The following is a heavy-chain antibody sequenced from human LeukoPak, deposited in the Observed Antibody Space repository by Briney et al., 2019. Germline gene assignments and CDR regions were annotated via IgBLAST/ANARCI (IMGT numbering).Heavy chain of an antibody. V-gene: IGHV3-49*04. CDR3: TRAGSGWSGGAFDI. D-gene: IGHD6-19*01. J-gene: IGHJ3*02. CDR1: GFTFGDYA. Sequence: GGSLRLSCTASGFTFGDYAMSWVRQAPGKGLEWVGFIRSKAYGGTTEYAASVKGRFTSSRDDSKSIAYLQMNSLKTEDTAVYSCTRAGSGWSGGAFDIWGQGTMVTVSS. CDR2: IRSKAYGGTT.